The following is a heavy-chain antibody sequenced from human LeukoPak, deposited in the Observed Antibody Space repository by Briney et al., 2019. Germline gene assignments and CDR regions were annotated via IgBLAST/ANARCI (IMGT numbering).Heavy chain of an antibody. J-gene: IGHJ3*02. CDR3: ARGFLEWLLSNDASDI. V-gene: IGHV4-34*01. Sequence: SVTLSLTCAVYGGSFSGYYWSWIRQPPGKGLEWIGEINHSGSTNYNPSLKSRVTISVDTSKNQFSLKLSSVTAADTAVYYCARGFLEWLLSNDASDIWGQGTMVTVSS. CDR1: GGSFSGYY. CDR2: INHSGST. D-gene: IGHD3-3*01.